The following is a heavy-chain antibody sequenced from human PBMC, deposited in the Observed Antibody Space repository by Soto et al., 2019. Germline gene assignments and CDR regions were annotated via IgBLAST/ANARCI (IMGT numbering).Heavy chain of an antibody. Sequence: SETLSLTCTVSGGSISSYYWSWIRQPPGKGLEWIGYIYYSGSTNYNPSLKSRVTISVDTSKNQFSLKLSSVTAADTAVYYCARERPIEGYFDPWGQGTLVTVSS. V-gene: IGHV4-59*01. J-gene: IGHJ4*02. CDR1: GGSISSYY. CDR3: ARERPIEGYFDP. CDR2: IYYSGST.